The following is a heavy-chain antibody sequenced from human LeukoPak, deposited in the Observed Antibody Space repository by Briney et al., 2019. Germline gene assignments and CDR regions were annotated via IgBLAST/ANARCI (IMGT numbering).Heavy chain of an antibody. Sequence: GGSLRLSCAASGFTFRSYAMHWVRQAPGKGLEYVSAISRDGGSTSYANSVKGRFTISRDNSKNTLFLQMGSLRAEDMAVYYCASPDCSGGSCHLKNWGQGTLVTVSS. J-gene: IGHJ4*02. D-gene: IGHD2-15*01. CDR3: ASPDCSGGSCHLKN. CDR2: ISRDGGST. V-gene: IGHV3-64*01. CDR1: GFTFRSYA.